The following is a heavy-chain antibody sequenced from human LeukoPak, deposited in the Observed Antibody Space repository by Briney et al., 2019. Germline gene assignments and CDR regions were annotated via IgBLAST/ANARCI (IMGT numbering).Heavy chain of an antibody. J-gene: IGHJ2*01. V-gene: IGHV1-18*01. CDR1: GYTFTSYG. CDR2: ISAYNGNT. CDR3: ARVFPPLGNGDYAGGRSGPWYFDL. D-gene: IGHD4-17*01. Sequence: ASVKVSCKASGYTFTSYGISWVRQAPGQGLERMGWISAYNGNTNYAQKLQGRVTMTTDTSTSAAYMELRSLRSDDTAVYYCARVFPPLGNGDYAGGRSGPWYFDLWGRGTLVTVSS.